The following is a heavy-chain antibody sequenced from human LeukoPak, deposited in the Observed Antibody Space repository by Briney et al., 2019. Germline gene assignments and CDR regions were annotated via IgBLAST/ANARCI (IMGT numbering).Heavy chain of an antibody. J-gene: IGHJ5*02. Sequence: SETLSLTCTVSGGSISSNYWSWIRQPPGKGLEWIGYIYYSGSTNYNPSLKSRVTIPVDTSKNQFSLKLSSVTAADTAVYYCARLGGYLFDPWGQGTLVTVSS. CDR3: ARLGGYLFDP. D-gene: IGHD3-22*01. CDR1: GGSISSNY. CDR2: IYYSGST. V-gene: IGHV4-59*12.